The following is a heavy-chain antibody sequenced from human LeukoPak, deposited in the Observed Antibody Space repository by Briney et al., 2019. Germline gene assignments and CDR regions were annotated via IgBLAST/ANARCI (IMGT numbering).Heavy chain of an antibody. V-gene: IGHV3-23*01. CDR3: ARGQQPPNIYFFDY. CDR1: GFTFTSYA. J-gene: IGHJ4*02. Sequence: GGSLRLSCAASGFTFTSYALSWVRQAPGKGLEWVSGISSTGNSKFYADSVKGRFTISRDNSRNTLFLQMNSLGADDTAVYYCARGQQPPNIYFFDYWGQGTLVTVSS. D-gene: IGHD6-13*01. CDR2: ISSTGNSK.